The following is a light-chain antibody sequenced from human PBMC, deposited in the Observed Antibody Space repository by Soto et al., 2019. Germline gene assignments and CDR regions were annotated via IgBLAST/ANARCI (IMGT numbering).Light chain of an antibody. Sequence: IQLTESPSFLSASVGDRVTITCRASQGISSYLAWYQQKPGKAPKLLIYAASTLQSGVPSRFSGSGSGTEFTLTISSLQTEDFATYYCQQINSYPRFGGGGKV. CDR1: QGISSY. CDR2: AAS. J-gene: IGKJ4*01. CDR3: QQINSYPR. V-gene: IGKV1-9*01.